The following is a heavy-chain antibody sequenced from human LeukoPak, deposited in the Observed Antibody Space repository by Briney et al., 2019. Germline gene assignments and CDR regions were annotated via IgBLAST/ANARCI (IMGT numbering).Heavy chain of an antibody. CDR3: ARDPSRSWWGYFDY. J-gene: IGHJ4*02. CDR2: MIGSGRTI. Sequence: GGSLRLSCAASGFTFTDYYMSWIRQAPGKGLEWVSFMIGSGRTIYYADSVKGRFTISRDNAKNTLHLQMNSLKVEDTAVYYCARDPSRSWWGYFDYWGQGALVTVSS. CDR1: GFTFTDYY. V-gene: IGHV3-11*01. D-gene: IGHD6-13*01.